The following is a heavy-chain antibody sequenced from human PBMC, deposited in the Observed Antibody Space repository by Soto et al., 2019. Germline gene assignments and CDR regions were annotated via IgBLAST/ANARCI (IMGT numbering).Heavy chain of an antibody. J-gene: IGHJ4*02. CDR1: GCTFSSYS. Sequence: EVQLVESGGGLVQPGGSLRLSCAASGCTFSSYSMNWVRQAPGKGLEWVSYISSSSRTIYYADSVKGRFTISRDKAKNSLYLQMNRLRAADTAVYYCARDKGRSPLDYWGQGTLVTVSS. CDR3: ARDKGRSPLDY. V-gene: IGHV3-48*01. CDR2: ISSSSRTI. D-gene: IGHD2-15*01.